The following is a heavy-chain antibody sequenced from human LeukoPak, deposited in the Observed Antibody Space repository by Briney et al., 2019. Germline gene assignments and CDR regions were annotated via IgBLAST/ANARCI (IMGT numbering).Heavy chain of an antibody. CDR3: GKTTTGYSSGRYPAWPVDY. Sequence: GGSLRLSCTASGFTFSSYAMYWVRQAPGKGLEWVSGIFGSGGSAHYAESVKGRFTISRDNSKNTVWLLMNSLTAEDTAVYYCGKTTTGYSSGRYPAWPVDYWGQGTLVTVSS. V-gene: IGHV3-23*01. D-gene: IGHD6-19*01. CDR2: IFGSGGSA. CDR1: GFTFSSYA. J-gene: IGHJ4*02.